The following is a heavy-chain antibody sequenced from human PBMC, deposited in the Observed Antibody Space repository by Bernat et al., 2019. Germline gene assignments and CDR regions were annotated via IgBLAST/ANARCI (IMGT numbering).Heavy chain of an antibody. D-gene: IGHD1-26*01. CDR1: GGSFSGYY. V-gene: IGHV4-34*01. CDR3: ARLSGGDPPAVDY. J-gene: IGHJ4*02. Sequence: QVQLQQWGAGLLKPSETLSLTCAVSGGSFSGYYWSWIRQPPGKGLEWIGEINHSGSTNYNPSLKSRVTISVDTAKSQFSLKLSSVTAADTAVYYCARLSGGDPPAVDYWGQGTLVTVSS. CDR2: INHSGST.